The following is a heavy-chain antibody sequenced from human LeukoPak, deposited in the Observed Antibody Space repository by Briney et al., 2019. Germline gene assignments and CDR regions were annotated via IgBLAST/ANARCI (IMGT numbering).Heavy chain of an antibody. Sequence: GASVKVSCKAFGDTFSSSSMSWVRQAPGQGLEWMGRIIPILDITNYAQEFQGRGTITADRSTTTAYMEVNNLGSDDTAVYYCARDRGTVTTLSYYGMDVWGQGTTVTVSS. CDR2: IIPILDIT. D-gene: IGHD4-17*01. CDR1: GDTFSSSS. CDR3: ARDRGTVTTLSYYGMDV. J-gene: IGHJ6*02. V-gene: IGHV1-69*04.